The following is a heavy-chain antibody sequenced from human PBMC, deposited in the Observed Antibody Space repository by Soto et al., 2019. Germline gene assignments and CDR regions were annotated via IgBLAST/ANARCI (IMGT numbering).Heavy chain of an antibody. J-gene: IGHJ6*02. CDR1: GYTFTSYD. Sequence: QVQLLQSGAEVKKPGASVTVSCKASGYTFTSYDINWVRQANGQGLEGMGWMKPNSANTGYAQKFQGRVTMTRNTSISTAYMELSSLSSEDTAVYYCAREGGRGMDVWGQGTTVTVSS. D-gene: IGHD3-16*01. V-gene: IGHV1-8*01. CDR2: MKPNSANT. CDR3: AREGGRGMDV.